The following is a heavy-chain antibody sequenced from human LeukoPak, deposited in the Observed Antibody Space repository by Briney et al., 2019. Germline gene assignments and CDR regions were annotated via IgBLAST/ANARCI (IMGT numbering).Heavy chain of an antibody. D-gene: IGHD6-19*01. CDR3: RAAVAGDHFDL. CDR2: IRSKADSYTT. Sequence: GGSLRLSCAASGFTLSGAAMHWVRQASGKGLEWLGRIRSKADSYTTAYAASVKGRFTVSRDDSKNTAYLQMNSLKTEDTAVYSCRAAVAGDHFDLWARGTLVTSPS. V-gene: IGHV3-73*01. CDR1: GFTLSGAA. J-gene: IGHJ2*01.